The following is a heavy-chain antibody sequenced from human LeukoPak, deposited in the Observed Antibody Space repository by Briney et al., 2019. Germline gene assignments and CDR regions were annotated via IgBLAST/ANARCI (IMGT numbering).Heavy chain of an antibody. Sequence: QPGGSLRLSCAASGFTFSSCAMSWVRQAPGKGLEWVSGIISTGGSTNYADSVKGRFTISRDNSKSTLSLQMGSLRAEDTAVYYCAKGYSSGWRTYFDYWGQGTLVTVSS. D-gene: IGHD6-19*01. J-gene: IGHJ4*02. CDR1: GFTFSSCA. CDR2: IISTGGST. CDR3: AKGYSSGWRTYFDY. V-gene: IGHV3-23*01.